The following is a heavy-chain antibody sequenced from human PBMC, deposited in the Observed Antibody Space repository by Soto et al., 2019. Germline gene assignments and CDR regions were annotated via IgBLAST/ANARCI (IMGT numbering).Heavy chain of an antibody. CDR3: AREVHIVVVVAALQFDY. CDR1: GYSISSGYY. CDR2: IYHSGST. Sequence: KPSETLSLTCAVSGYSISSGYYWGWIRQPPGKGLEWIGSIYHSGSTYYNPSLKSRVTISVDTSKNQFSLKLSSVTAADTAVYYCAREVHIVVVVAALQFDYWGQGTLVTVSS. D-gene: IGHD2-15*01. V-gene: IGHV4-38-2*02. J-gene: IGHJ4*02.